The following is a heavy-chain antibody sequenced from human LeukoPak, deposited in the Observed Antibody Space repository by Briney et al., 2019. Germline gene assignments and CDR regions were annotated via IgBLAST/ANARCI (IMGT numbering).Heavy chain of an antibody. CDR1: GFTFSRYA. Sequence: GGSLRLSCAASGFTFSRYAMTWVRQAPGKGLAWVSTLSTSGDTTYYADSVKGRFTISRDNSKNTVYLQMNSLRAEDTAVYYCAKSSGSSWNYFDSWGQGTLVTVSS. V-gene: IGHV3-23*01. CDR3: AKSSGSSWNYFDS. J-gene: IGHJ4*02. CDR2: LSTSGDTT. D-gene: IGHD6-13*01.